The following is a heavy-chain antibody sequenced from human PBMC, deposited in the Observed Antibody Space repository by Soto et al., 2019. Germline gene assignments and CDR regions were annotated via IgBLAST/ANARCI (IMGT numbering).Heavy chain of an antibody. J-gene: IGHJ4*02. CDR3: ARPGGSGTYYKFDY. V-gene: IGHV5-51*01. Sequence: GESLKISCQGSGYAFINFWIGWVRQTPGKGLEWMGIIYPTNSETRYSPSFQGQVTMSVDKSTATAYLQWSRLKASDSAIYYCARPGGSGTYYKFDYWGQGTPVTVSS. D-gene: IGHD3-10*01. CDR1: GYAFINFW. CDR2: IYPTNSET.